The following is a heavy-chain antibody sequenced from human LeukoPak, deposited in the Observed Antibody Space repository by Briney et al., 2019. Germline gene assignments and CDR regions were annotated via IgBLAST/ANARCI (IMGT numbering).Heavy chain of an antibody. J-gene: IGHJ5*02. V-gene: IGHV1-24*01. CDR3: ATGYGYTSNWFDP. CDR1: GYTLTELS. CDR2: FDPEDGET. Sequence: ASVRVSCKVSGYTLTELSMHWVRQAPGKGLEWMGGFDPEDGETIYAQKFQGRVTMTEDTSTDTAYMELSSLRSEDTAVYYCATGYGYTSNWFDPWGQGTLVTVSS. D-gene: IGHD5-18*01.